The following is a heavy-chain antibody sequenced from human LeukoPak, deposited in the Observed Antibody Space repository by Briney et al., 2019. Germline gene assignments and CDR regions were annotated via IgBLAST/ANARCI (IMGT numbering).Heavy chain of an antibody. J-gene: IGHJ6*02. CDR2: INPNSGGT. V-gene: IGHV1-2*02. CDR1: GYTFTGYY. D-gene: IGHD6-13*01. CDR3: ARTSGTLYYYYHGMDV. Sequence: ASVKVSCKASGYTFTGYYMHWVRQAPGQGLEWMGWINPNSGGTNYAQKFQGRVTMTRDTSISTAYMELSRLRSDDTAVYYCARTSGTLYYYYHGMDVWGQGTTVTVSS.